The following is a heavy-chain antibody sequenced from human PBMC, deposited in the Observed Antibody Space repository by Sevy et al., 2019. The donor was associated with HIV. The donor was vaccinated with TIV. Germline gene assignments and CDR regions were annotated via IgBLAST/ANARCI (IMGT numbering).Heavy chain of an antibody. CDR3: TTDSSVTPFLQDDV. J-gene: IGHJ6*02. Sequence: GGSLRVSCAASGFTFSNAWMSWVRQAPGKGLEWVGRIKSKTDGGTTDYAAPVKGRFTISRDDSKNTLYLQMNSLKTEDTAVYYCTTDSSVTPFLQDDVWGQGTTVTVSS. CDR2: IKSKTDGGTT. V-gene: IGHV3-15*01. CDR1: GFTFSNAW. D-gene: IGHD6-6*01.